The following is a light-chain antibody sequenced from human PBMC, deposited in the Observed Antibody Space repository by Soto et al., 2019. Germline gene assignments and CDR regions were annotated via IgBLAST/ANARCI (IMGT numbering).Light chain of an antibody. J-gene: IGKJ5*01. CDR2: GAS. V-gene: IGKV3-15*01. Sequence: EAVLTQSPATLSVSPGERATLSCRASQSVATNLAWYQQRPGQAPRIIIYGASKRAIGLPARFSGSVSGTEGTITITSLKPEDASVYYCQQSYNWTRTFGQGTRLEIK. CDR1: QSVATN. CDR3: QQSYNWTRT.